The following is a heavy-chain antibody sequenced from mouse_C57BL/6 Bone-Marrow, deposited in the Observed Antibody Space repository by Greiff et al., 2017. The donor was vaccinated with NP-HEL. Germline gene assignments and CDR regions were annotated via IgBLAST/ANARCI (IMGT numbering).Heavy chain of an antibody. CDR3: TKIYYDYDGAWFAY. D-gene: IGHD2-4*01. J-gene: IGHJ3*01. CDR2: IRNKANNHAT. Sequence: VQLKESGGGLVQPGGSMKLSCAASGFTFSDAWMDWVRQSPEKGLEWVAEIRNKANNHATYYAESVKGRFTISRDDSKSSGYLQMNSLRAEDTGIYYCTKIYYDYDGAWFAYWGQGTLVTVSA. CDR1: GFTFSDAW. V-gene: IGHV6-6*01.